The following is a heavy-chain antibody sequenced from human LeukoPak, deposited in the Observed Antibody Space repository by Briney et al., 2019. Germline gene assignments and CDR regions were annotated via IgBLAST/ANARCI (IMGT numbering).Heavy chain of an antibody. D-gene: IGHD3-22*01. V-gene: IGHV3-21*01. CDR1: GFIFSRHI. CDR3: ARAQSITMIVAVDDAFDI. J-gene: IGHJ3*02. Sequence: GGSLRLSRAASGFIFSRHIIIWVRQAPGKGLEWVSSISSGSGYIYYADSVKGRFTVSRDNAKNSLDLQMNSLRVEDTAVYYCARAQSITMIVAVDDAFDIWGQGTMVTVSS. CDR2: ISSGSGYI.